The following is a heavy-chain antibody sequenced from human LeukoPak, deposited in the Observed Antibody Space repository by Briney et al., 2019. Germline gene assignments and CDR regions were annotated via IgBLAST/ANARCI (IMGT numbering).Heavy chain of an antibody. CDR3: ARDLPTYYSDSSGLGSRGGAFDI. Sequence: GGSLRLSCAASGFTFSSYSMNWVRQAPGKGLECVSSISSSSSYIYYADSVKGRFTISRDNAKNSLYLQMNSLRAEDTAVYYCARDLPTYYSDSSGLGSRGGAFDIWGQGTMVTVSS. V-gene: IGHV3-21*01. CDR2: ISSSSSYI. D-gene: IGHD3-22*01. J-gene: IGHJ3*02. CDR1: GFTFSSYS.